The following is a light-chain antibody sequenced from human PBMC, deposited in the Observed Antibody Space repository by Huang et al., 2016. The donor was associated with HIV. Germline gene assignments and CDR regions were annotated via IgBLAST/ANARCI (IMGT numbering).Light chain of an antibody. J-gene: IGKJ1*01. Sequence: EIVMTQSPATLSVSTGERATLSCRASQRVSSNLAWDQQRPGQAPRLLIYGASTRATGIPARFSGSWSGTEFTLTISSLQSEDFAVYYCQQYNNWRRTFGQGTKVEIK. CDR3: QQYNNWRRT. CDR1: QRVSSN. CDR2: GAS. V-gene: IGKV3-15*01.